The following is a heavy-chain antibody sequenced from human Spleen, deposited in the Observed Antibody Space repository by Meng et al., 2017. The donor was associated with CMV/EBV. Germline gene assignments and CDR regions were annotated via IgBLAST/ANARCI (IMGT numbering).Heavy chain of an antibody. V-gene: IGHV1-69*10. Sequence: RRYSFSWVRQATGQGLEWMGGIMPMLDITNYAQNFQGRVTITADKSTSTAYMELSSLTSEDTAMYYCARTQGVVVVPAANPNWYFDLWGRGTLVTVSS. D-gene: IGHD2-2*01. CDR3: ARTQGVVVVPAANPNWYFDL. CDR1: RRYS. J-gene: IGHJ2*01. CDR2: IMPMLDIT.